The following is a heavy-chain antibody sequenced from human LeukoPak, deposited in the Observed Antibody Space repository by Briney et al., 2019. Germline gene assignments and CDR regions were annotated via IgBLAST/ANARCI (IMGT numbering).Heavy chain of an antibody. V-gene: IGHV1-18*01. D-gene: IGHD1-1*01. CDR2: ISANNGDT. J-gene: IGHJ4*02. CDR1: GYTFFSYR. CDR3: ARDGVHSGTTDF. Sequence: ASVTVACKTSGYTFFSYRITWVRQAPGQGREWMGWISANNGDTKYAPKFQGRVTMTTESNTRTAYLDVRSLRSDDTAVYYCARDGVHSGTTDFWGQGTLITVAS.